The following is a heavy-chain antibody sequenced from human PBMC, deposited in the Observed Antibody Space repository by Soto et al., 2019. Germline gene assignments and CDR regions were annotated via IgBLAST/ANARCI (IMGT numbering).Heavy chain of an antibody. D-gene: IGHD3-10*01. CDR1: GCSITSGGYY. CDR3: ARKQAGYFYGIDY. V-gene: IGHV4-31*03. J-gene: IGHJ4*02. CDR2: IYDSGCT. Sequence: PSETLSVTCPVSGCSITSGGYYWSWIRQHPGKGLEWLGYIYDSGCTFYNPSLKSRITLSVDTSKNQFSLKLSSVTVADTAVYFCARKQAGYFYGIDYWGQGTLVTVSS.